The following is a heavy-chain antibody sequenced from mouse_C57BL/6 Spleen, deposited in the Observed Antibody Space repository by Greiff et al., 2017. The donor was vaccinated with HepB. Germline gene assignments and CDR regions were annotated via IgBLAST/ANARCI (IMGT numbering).Heavy chain of an antibody. CDR1: GYTFTSYW. Sequence: VQLQQPGAELVMPGASVKLSCKASGYTFTSYWMHWVKQRPGQGLEWIGEIDPSDSYTNYNQKFKGKSTLTVDKSSSTAYMQLSSLTSEDSAVYYCARGPGRGWYFDVWGTGTTVTVSS. D-gene: IGHD3-3*01. J-gene: IGHJ1*03. CDR3: ARGPGRGWYFDV. V-gene: IGHV1-69*01. CDR2: IDPSDSYT.